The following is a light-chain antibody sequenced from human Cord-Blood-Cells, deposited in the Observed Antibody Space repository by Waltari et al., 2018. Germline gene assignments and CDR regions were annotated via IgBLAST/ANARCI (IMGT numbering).Light chain of an antibody. CDR2: DVS. CDR1: SSDVGGYNY. J-gene: IGLJ2*01. V-gene: IGLV2-14*01. Sequence: QSALTQPASVSGSPGQSITISCTGTSSDVGGYNYVSWYQQHQGKAPTLMIYDVSNRPSWVSNRFSGSKSGNTASLPISGLQAEDEADYYCSSYTSSSTPVVFGGGTKLTVL. CDR3: SSYTSSSTPVV.